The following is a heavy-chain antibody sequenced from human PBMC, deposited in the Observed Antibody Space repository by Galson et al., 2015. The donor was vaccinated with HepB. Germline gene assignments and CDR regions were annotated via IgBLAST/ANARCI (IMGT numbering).Heavy chain of an antibody. J-gene: IGHJ5*02. CDR1: GDSVSSNSAA. V-gene: IGHV6-1*01. CDR3: ARWRHDSGDFDH. Sequence: CAISGDSVSSNSAAWNWIRQSPSGGLEWLGRTYYRSKWSNDYAVSVKSQITINPDTSKNQFSLQLNSVTPEDTAVYYCARWRHDSGDFDHWSQGALVTVSS. D-gene: IGHD4-17*01. CDR2: TYYRSKWSN.